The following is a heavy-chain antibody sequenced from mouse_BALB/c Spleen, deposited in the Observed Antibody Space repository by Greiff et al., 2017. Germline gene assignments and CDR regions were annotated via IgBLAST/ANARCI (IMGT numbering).Heavy chain of an antibody. CDR2: IYPGDGST. J-gene: IGHJ3*01. Sequence: VQLQQSGPELVKPGASVKMSCKASGYTFTSYYIHWVKQRPGQGLEWIGWIYPGDGSTKYNEKFKGKTTLTADKSSSTAYMLLSSLTSEDSAIYFCARVHYYDYWFAYWGQGTLVTVSA. CDR3: ARVHYYDYWFAY. CDR1: GYTFTSYY. V-gene: IGHV1S56*01. D-gene: IGHD2-4*01.